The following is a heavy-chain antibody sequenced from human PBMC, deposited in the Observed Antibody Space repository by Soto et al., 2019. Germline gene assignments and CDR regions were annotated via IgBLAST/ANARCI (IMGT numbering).Heavy chain of an antibody. CDR3: ARTSGYSSTDNWFDP. V-gene: IGHV1-18*01. D-gene: IGHD6-13*01. CDR2: ISAYNGNT. Sequence: QVQLVQSGAEVKKPGASVKVSCKASGYTFTSYGISWVRQSPGQGLEWMGWISAYNGNTNNAQKFQGRVAVTTDTSTSAAYMGLMNLRSDDTAVYYCARTSGYSSTDNWFDPLGQGTLVTVSS. CDR1: GYTFTSYG. J-gene: IGHJ5*02.